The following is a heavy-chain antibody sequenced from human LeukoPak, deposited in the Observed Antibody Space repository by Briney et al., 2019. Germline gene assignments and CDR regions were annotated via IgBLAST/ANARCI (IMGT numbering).Heavy chain of an antibody. Sequence: ASVKVSCKVSGYTLTELSMHWVRQAPGKGLEWMGGFDPEDGETIYAQKFQGRVTMTEDTSTDTAYMELSSLRSEDTAVYYCATPHCSSTSCHNWFDLWGQGTLVTVSS. CDR2: FDPEDGET. V-gene: IGHV1-24*01. CDR3: ATPHCSSTSCHNWFDL. J-gene: IGHJ5*02. CDR1: GYTLTELS. D-gene: IGHD2-2*01.